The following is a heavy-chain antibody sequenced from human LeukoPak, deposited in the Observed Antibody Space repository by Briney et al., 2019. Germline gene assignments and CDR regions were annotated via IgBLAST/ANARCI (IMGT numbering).Heavy chain of an antibody. CDR3: ARAERPTIVVVPAAMNV. D-gene: IGHD2-2*01. J-gene: IGHJ4*02. V-gene: IGHV1-69*05. Sequence: ASVKVSCKASGGTFSSYAISWVRQAPGQGLEWMGGIIPIFGTANYAQKFQGRVTITTDESTSTAYMELSSLRSEDTAVYYCARAERPTIVVVPAAMNVWGQGTLATVSS. CDR2: IIPIFGTA. CDR1: GGTFSSYA.